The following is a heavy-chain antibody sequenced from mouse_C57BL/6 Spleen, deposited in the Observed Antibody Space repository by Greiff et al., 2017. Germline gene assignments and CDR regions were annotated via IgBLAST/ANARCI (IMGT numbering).Heavy chain of an antibody. J-gene: IGHJ2*01. V-gene: IGHV1-59*01. D-gene: IGHD2-2*01. CDR2: IDPSDSYT. Sequence: QVQLQQPGAEPVRPGTSVKLSCKASGYTFTSYWMHWVKQRPGQGLEWIGVIDPSDSYTNYNQKFKGKATLTVDTSSSTAYMQLSSLTSEDSAVYYCARGLRRRNYFDYWGQGTTLTVSS. CDR1: GYTFTSYW. CDR3: ARGLRRRNYFDY.